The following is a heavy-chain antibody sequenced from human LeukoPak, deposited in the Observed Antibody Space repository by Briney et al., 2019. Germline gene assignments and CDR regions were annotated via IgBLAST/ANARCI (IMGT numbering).Heavy chain of an antibody. V-gene: IGHV3-20*04. Sequence: PGGSLRLSCAASGFTFDDYGMSWVRQAPGKGLEWVSGINWNGGSTGYADSVKGRFTISRDNAKNSLYLQMNSLRAEDTALYYCARRAHVWFGELFRYYYMDAWGKGTTVTVSS. CDR3: ARRAHVWFGELFRYYYMDA. CDR2: INWNGGST. D-gene: IGHD3-10*01. J-gene: IGHJ6*03. CDR1: GFTFDDYG.